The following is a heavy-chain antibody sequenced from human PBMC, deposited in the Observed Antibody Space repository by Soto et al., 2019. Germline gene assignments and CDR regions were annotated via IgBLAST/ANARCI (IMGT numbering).Heavy chain of an antibody. D-gene: IGHD3-3*01. CDR2: IYPSDSDT. J-gene: IGHJ4*02. V-gene: IGHV5-51*01. Sequence: GESLKISCKGSGYNFAGYWIAWVRQMPGKGLELMGIIYPSDSDTRYRPSFQGQVTISAGKSISSAYLQWSSLRASDTAMYYCARGGVSTRTFDYWGQGTPVTVSS. CDR3: ARGGVSTRTFDY. CDR1: GYNFAGYW.